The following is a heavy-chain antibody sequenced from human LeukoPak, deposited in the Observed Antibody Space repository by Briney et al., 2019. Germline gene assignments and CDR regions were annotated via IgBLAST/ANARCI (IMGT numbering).Heavy chain of an antibody. CDR2: ISWNSGSI. J-gene: IGHJ4*02. CDR1: GFTFDDYA. V-gene: IGHV3-9*01. D-gene: IGHD6-13*01. Sequence: GGSLRLSCAASGFTFDDYAMHWVRQAPGKGLEWVSGISWNSGSIGYADSVKGRFTISRDNAKNSLYLQMNRLRAEDTALYYCAKDRAYSSSHFDYWGQGTLVTVSS. CDR3: AKDRAYSSSHFDY.